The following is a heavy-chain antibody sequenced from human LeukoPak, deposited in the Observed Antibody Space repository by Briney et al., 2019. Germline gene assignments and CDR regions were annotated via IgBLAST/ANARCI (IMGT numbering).Heavy chain of an antibody. CDR2: INSDGYSL. D-gene: IGHD6-13*01. V-gene: IGHV3-74*01. J-gene: IGHJ4*02. Sequence: PGGSLRLSCAASGFTFSSYWMHWVRQAPGKGLVWVSRINSDGYSLSYADSVKGRFTISRDNAKNTLNLQMNSLRAEDTAVYYCARLGYSSSWYYFDYWGQGSLVTVSS. CDR3: ARLGYSSSWYYFDY. CDR1: GFTFSSYW.